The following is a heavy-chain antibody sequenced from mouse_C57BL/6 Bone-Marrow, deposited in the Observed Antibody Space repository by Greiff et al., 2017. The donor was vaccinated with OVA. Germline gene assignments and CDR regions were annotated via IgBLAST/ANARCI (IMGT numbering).Heavy chain of an antibody. Sequence: EVHLVESGGGLVKPGGSLKLSCAASGFTFSDYGMHWVRQAPEKGLEWVAYISSGSSTIYYADTVKGRFTISRDNAKNTLFLQMTSLRSEDTAMYYCARNYDYDGAFYAMDYWGQGTSVTVSS. V-gene: IGHV5-17*01. CDR3: ARNYDYDGAFYAMDY. D-gene: IGHD2-4*01. CDR2: ISSGSSTI. CDR1: GFTFSDYG. J-gene: IGHJ4*01.